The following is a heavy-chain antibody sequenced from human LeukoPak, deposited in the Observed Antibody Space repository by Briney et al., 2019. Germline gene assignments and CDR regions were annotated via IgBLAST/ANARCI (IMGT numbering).Heavy chain of an antibody. Sequence: GGSLRLSCAASGFTFNTFAMNWVRQAPGKGLEWVSSISGNGASTYYADSVKGRFTISRDNSRSSVYLQMNSLGAEDTAIYYCTKDLFGYSRPIDYWGQGTLVTVSS. J-gene: IGHJ4*02. V-gene: IGHV3-23*01. CDR3: TKDLFGYSRPIDY. CDR1: GFTFNTFA. D-gene: IGHD2-15*01. CDR2: ISGNGAST.